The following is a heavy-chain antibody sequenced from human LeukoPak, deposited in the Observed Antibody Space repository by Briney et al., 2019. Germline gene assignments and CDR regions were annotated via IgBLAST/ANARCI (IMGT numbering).Heavy chain of an antibody. J-gene: IGHJ3*02. CDR2: ISWNSGSI. CDR1: GFTFDDYA. CDR3: AKYGSSGTAFDI. V-gene: IGHV3-9*03. Sequence: GRSLRLSCAASGFTFDDYAMHWVRQAPGKGLEWVSGISWNSGSIGYADSVKGRFTISRDNAKNSLYLQMNSLRAEDMALYYCAKYGSSGTAFDIWGQGTMVTVSS. D-gene: IGHD3-22*01.